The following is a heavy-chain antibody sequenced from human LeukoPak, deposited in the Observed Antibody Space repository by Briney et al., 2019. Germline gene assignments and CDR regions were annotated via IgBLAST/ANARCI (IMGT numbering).Heavy chain of an antibody. Sequence: PSETLSLTCTVSGGSIISSHYFWGWIRQPPGKGLEWIGSMYYSGSTYYNPSLKSRVTISVDTSKNQLSLKLSSVTAADTAVYYCARLPSHHYYDSSGKIDCWGQGTLVTVSS. CDR1: GGSIISSHYF. CDR2: MYYSGST. J-gene: IGHJ4*02. CDR3: ARLPSHHYYDSSGKIDC. D-gene: IGHD3-22*01. V-gene: IGHV4-39*01.